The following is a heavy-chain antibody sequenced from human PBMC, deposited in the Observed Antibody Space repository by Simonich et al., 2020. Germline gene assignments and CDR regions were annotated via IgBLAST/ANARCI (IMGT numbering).Heavy chain of an antibody. J-gene: IGHJ1*01. CDR3: ARGLRVAAAGTAFQH. CDR2: INHRGSP. V-gene: IGHV4-34*01. Sequence: QVQLQQWGAGLLKPSETLSLTCAVYGGSFSGYYWSWIRQPPGKGLEWIWEINHRGSPNYNPYRKSRVTISVDTSKNQFSLKLSSVAAADTAVYYCARGLRVAAAGTAFQHWGQGTLVTVSS. D-gene: IGHD6-13*01. CDR1: GGSFSGYY.